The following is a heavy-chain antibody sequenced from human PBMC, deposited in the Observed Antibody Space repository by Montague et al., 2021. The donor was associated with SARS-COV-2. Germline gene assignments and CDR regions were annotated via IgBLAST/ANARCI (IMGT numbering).Heavy chain of an antibody. V-gene: IGHV4-34*01. CDR2: VTHRGNT. Sequence: SETLSLTCAVYGGSFSGYCWSWIRQPPGKGLEWIGEVTHRGNTNYNPPLKSPVPISLDTSNNHFSLKLSSVTAADTAVYYCARGPLHVVAADTPFDLWGQGTLVTVSS. CDR1: GGSFSGYC. D-gene: IGHD6-13*01. J-gene: IGHJ4*02. CDR3: ARGPLHVVAADTPFDL.